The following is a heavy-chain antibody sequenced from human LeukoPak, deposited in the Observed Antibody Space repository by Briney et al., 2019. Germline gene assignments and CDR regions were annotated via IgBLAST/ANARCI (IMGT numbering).Heavy chain of an antibody. D-gene: IGHD1-1*01. V-gene: IGHV1-2*02. CDR3: ASPVFANWNGPGGSAFDI. J-gene: IGHJ3*02. Sequence: GASVKVSCKASGYTFTGYYMHWVRQAPGQGLEWMGWINPNSGGTNYAQKFQGRVTMTRDTSISTAYMELSRLRSDDTAVYYCASPVFANWNGPGGSAFDIWGQGTVVTVSS. CDR2: INPNSGGT. CDR1: GYTFTGYY.